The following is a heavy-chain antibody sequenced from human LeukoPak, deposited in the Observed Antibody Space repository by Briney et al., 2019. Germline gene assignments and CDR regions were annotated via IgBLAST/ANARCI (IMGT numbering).Heavy chain of an antibody. J-gene: IGHJ4*02. CDR1: GSISTSFG. CDR2: ITSYNGHT. D-gene: IGHD6-13*01. CDR3: AYSTSTWSSCDY. V-gene: IGHV1-18*01. Sequence: ASVKVSCKASGSISTSFGINWVRHAPGQGLEWLGWITSYNGHTNYAQKLQGRVTLTTDTSTSTAFLELRSLRSDDTAVYYCAYSTSTWSSCDYWGQGTLVTVS.